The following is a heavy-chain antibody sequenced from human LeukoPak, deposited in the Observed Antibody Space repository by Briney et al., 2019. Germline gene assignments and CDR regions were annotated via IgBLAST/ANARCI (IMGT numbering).Heavy chain of an antibody. D-gene: IGHD3-3*01. CDR3: ARGPLGIFGVAGGFDP. V-gene: IGHV1-69*05. CDR1: GGTFSSYA. Sequence: GSSVKVSCKASGGTFSSYAISWVRQAPGQGLEWMGGIIPIFGTANYAQKFQGRVTITTDESTSTAYMELSSLRSEDTAVYYCARGPLGIFGVAGGFDPWGQGTLVTVSS. CDR2: IIPIFGTA. J-gene: IGHJ5*02.